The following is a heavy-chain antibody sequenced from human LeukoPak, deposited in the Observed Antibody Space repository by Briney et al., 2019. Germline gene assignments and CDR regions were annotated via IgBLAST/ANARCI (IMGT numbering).Heavy chain of an antibody. J-gene: IGHJ4*02. D-gene: IGHD5-24*01. Sequence: LGESLKIPCKGSGYSFSSYWIAWVRPMPGKGLEWMGIIYPPDSDTRYSPSFQGQVTISADKSVSTAYLQWNSLKASDTAIYYCARGWPQSFDFWGQGTLVTVSS. V-gene: IGHV5-51*01. CDR3: ARGWPQSFDF. CDR1: GYSFSSYW. CDR2: IYPPDSDT.